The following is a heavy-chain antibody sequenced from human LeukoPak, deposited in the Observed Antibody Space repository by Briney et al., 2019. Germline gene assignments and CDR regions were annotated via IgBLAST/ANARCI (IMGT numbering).Heavy chain of an antibody. J-gene: IGHJ4*02. CDR2: ISSSSSNI. D-gene: IGHD1-1*01. CDR3: ARCTTGRTFGSLREIKRSREIDY. V-gene: IGHV3-21*01. Sequence: GGSLRLSCAASGFTFSSYAMSWVRQAPGKGLEWVSSISSSSSNIYYADSVKGRFTISRDNAKNSLCLQMNSLRVEDTAVYYCARCTTGRTFGSLREIKRSREIDYWGQGTLVTVSS. CDR1: GFTFSSYA.